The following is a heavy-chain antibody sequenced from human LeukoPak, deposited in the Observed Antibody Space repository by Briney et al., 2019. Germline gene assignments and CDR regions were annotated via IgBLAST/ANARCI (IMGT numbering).Heavy chain of an antibody. V-gene: IGHV3-30*02. D-gene: IGHD2/OR15-2a*01. J-gene: IGHJ4*02. Sequence: SGGSLRLSCETSGFTFSHYGMHWVRQVPGMGLEWVAFIKYDGSKIYYAESVQGRFTISRDNSKNNLFLQMTSMRPQDTAVYYCATDGIPSATALANWGQGTLVTVSS. CDR1: GFTFSHYG. CDR2: IKYDGSKI. CDR3: ATDGIPSATALAN.